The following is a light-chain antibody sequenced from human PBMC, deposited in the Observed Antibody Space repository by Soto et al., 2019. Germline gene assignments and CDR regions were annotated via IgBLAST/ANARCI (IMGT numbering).Light chain of an antibody. CDR1: SSXVGGYXX. J-gene: IGLJ1*01. Sequence: QSVLTQPDCVSGSPGQSITISCPGTSSXVGGYXXXXXXXXXXXXXXXXXIYEVSNRPSGVSNRFSGSKSGNTASLTISGLQAEDEADYYCSSYTSSSTPYVFGTGTKVTVL. CDR3: SSYTSSSTPYV. CDR2: EVS. V-gene: IGLV2-14*01.